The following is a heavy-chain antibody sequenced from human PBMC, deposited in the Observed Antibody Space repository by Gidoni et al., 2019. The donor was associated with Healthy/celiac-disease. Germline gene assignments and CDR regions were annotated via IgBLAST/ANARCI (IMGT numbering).Heavy chain of an antibody. CDR1: GGSISSSSSY. CDR2: IYYSVST. D-gene: IGHD4-17*01. J-gene: IGHJ4*02. CDR3: SRHFEGKSRSLYGDQGSEITDY. Sequence: LQLQESGPGLVKPSETLSLTGNVCGGSISSSSSYWGWPRQPPGKGLELIWSIYYSVSTYSHPYLKSRVTISVDTSKNQFSLKLSSVTAADTAVYYCSRHFEGKSRSLYGDQGSEITDYWGQGTLVTVSS. V-gene: IGHV4-39*01.